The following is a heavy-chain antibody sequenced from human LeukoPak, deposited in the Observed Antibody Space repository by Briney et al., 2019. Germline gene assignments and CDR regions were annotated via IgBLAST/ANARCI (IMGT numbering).Heavy chain of an antibody. CDR1: GYTFTSQW. CDR2: IYPDDSDT. Sequence: GESLKISCKVSGYTFTSQWMGWVRQMPGKGLEWIGSIYPDDSDTRYSPSFEGHVTISVDKSTDTAYLQWSSLKASDTAIYYCGRVKGLTQDRVDPRGQGTLVTVSS. D-gene: IGHD1-14*01. J-gene: IGHJ5*02. CDR3: GRVKGLTQDRVDP. V-gene: IGHV5-51*01.